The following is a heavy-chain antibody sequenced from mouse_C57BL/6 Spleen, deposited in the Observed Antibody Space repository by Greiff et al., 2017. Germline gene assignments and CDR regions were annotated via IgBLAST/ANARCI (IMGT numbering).Heavy chain of an antibody. J-gene: IGHJ1*03. V-gene: IGHV1-53*01. CDR3: ARSIYAGYYLTGYFDV. CDR1: GYTFTSYW. CDR2: INPSNGGT. Sequence: QVQLKESGTELVKPGASVKLSCKASGYTFTSYWMHWVKQRPGQGLEWIGNINPSNGGTNYNEKFKSKATLTVDKSSSTAYLQLSSMKSEDSAVYYCARSIYAGYYLTGYFDVWGTGTTVTVSS. D-gene: IGHD2-3*01.